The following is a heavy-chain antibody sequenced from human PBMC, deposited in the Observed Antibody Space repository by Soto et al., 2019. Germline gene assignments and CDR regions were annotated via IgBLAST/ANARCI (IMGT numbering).Heavy chain of an antibody. CDR3: AHDYVAYYGMDV. CDR2: IYWDDDK. Sequence: QITLKESGPTLVKPTQTLTLTCTFSGFSLSTSGVGVGWIRQPPGKALEWLALIYWDDDKRYSPSLKSRLTIPKDTSNNQVVLTLTNMDPVDTATYYCAHDYVAYYGMDVWGQGTTVTVSS. CDR1: GFSLSTSGVG. V-gene: IGHV2-5*02. J-gene: IGHJ6*02. D-gene: IGHD4-17*01.